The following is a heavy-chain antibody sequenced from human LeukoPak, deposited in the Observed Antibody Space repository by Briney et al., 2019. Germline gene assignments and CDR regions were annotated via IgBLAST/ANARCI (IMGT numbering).Heavy chain of an antibody. J-gene: IGHJ5*02. D-gene: IGHD2-2*02. CDR1: GFTFDDYA. Sequence: GGSLRLSCAASGFTFDDYAMHWVRQAPGKGLEWVSGISWNSGSIGYADSVKGRFTISRDNAKNSLYLQMNSLRDEDTAVYYCARSRYCSSTSCYRWFDPWGQGTLVTVSS. CDR3: ARSRYCSSTSCYRWFDP. CDR2: ISWNSGSI. V-gene: IGHV3-9*01.